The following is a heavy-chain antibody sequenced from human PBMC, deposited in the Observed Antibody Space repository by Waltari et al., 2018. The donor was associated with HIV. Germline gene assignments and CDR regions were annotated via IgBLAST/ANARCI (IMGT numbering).Heavy chain of an antibody. CDR1: TYILENYG. CDR2: NSNYNGNT. J-gene: IGHJ3*01. Sequence: QVHLVQSGPQMRKPATSVLISCVAPTYILENYGGSWVRQVPEQGLEWLGWNSNYNGNTKAAQEFQGRVTMTINKSTMTDHMELMRLTSDETAVYHCAIDGALQELVQVAFDVWGRGTSVTVSS. D-gene: IGHD6-13*01. V-gene: IGHV1-18*01. CDR3: AIDGALQELVQVAFDV.